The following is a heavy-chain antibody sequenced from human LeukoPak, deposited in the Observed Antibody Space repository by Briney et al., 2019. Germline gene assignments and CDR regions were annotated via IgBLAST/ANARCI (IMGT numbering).Heavy chain of an antibody. CDR2: MIDVGDST. CDR1: GFTFSTYS. J-gene: IGHJ4*02. V-gene: IGHV3-23*01. D-gene: IGHD3-10*01. Sequence: PGGSLRLSCAASGFTFSTYSMSWVRQAPGMRLECVSIMIDVGDSTPYAHSGEGRFTIVRDNSKSSLYMQMNRQRTKHTALSYCAKYFLPYLAGGKGSRWGQGTLVSVSS. CDR3: AKYFLPYLAGGKGSR.